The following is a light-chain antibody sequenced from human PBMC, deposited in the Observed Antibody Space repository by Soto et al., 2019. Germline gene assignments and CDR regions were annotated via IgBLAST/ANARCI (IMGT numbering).Light chain of an antibody. Sequence: DIQLTQSPSFLSASVGDRVTITCRASQCISSYFAWYQQKPGKAPKLLIYAASTLQSGVLSRFSGSGSATEYSLTISSLQPEDFATYYCQQLNSYPVTFGPGTKVDIK. V-gene: IGKV1-9*01. CDR3: QQLNSYPVT. J-gene: IGKJ3*01. CDR2: AAS. CDR1: QCISSY.